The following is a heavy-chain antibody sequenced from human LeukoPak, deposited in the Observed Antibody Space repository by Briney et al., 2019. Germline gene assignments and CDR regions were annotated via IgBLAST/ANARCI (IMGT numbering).Heavy chain of an antibody. D-gene: IGHD3-10*01. CDR3: ARGGYYGSGNDFRFDP. J-gene: IGHJ5*02. CDR1: GGSISSSSFY. Sequence: SETLSLTCTVSGGSISSSSFYWGWIRQPPGKGLEWIGSIYYSGSTNYKPSLKSRVTISVDTSKNQFSLKLSSVTAADTAVYYCARGGYYGSGNDFRFDPWGQGTLVTVSS. V-gene: IGHV4-39*07. CDR2: IYYSGST.